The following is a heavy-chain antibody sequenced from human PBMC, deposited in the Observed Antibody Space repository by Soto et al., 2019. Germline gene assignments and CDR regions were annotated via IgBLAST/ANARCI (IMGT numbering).Heavy chain of an antibody. CDR2: INPNSGGT. J-gene: IGHJ6*02. V-gene: IGHV1-2*02. Sequence: QVQLVQSGAEVKKPGASVKVSCKTSGYTFTGYYMHWVRQAPGQGLEWMGWINPNSGGTKYAQKFQGRVTMTRDTSISTAYMELSRLRSDDTAVYYCARGRAYYYYGMDVWGQGATVPVSS. CDR3: ARGRAYYYYGMDV. CDR1: GYTFTGYY.